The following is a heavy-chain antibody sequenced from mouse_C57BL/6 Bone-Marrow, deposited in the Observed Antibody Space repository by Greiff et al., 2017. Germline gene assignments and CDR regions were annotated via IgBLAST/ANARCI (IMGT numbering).Heavy chain of an antibody. CDR1: GFNIKDDY. CDR2: IDPENGDT. Sequence: EVQLQQSGAELVRPGASVKLSCTASGFNIKDDYMHWVKQRPEQGLEWIGWIDPENGDTEYASKFQGEATITADTSSNTAYLQLSSLTSEDTAVYYCTSIYYDYDYAMDYWGQGTSVTVSS. CDR3: TSIYYDYDYAMDY. V-gene: IGHV14-4*01. D-gene: IGHD2-4*01. J-gene: IGHJ4*01.